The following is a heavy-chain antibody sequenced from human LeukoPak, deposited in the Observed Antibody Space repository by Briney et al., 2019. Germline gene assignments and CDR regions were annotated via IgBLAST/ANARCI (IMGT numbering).Heavy chain of an antibody. V-gene: IGHV3-74*01. CDR1: GFTLRDYL. CDR3: VRDGGGTTPYDC. J-gene: IGHJ4*02. CDR2: ISPDGRNI. Sequence: GALRPSCATSGFTLRDYLINLVRQAPGKGPVLVSHISPDGRNIAYADSVKGRFTISRDSAKNTLYLQMNSLRVGDTAVYYCVRDGGGTTPYDCWGQGTLVTVSS. D-gene: IGHD1-7*01.